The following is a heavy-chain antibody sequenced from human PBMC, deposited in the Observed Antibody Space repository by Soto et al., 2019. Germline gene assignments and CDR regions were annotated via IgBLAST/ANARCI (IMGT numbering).Heavy chain of an antibody. CDR1: GGSFSGYC. Sequence: PSETLSLTCAVYGGSFSGYCWSWIRQPPGKGLEWIGEINHSGRTNYNPSLKSRVTISVDTSKSQFPLKLSSVTDADTAVYYCASGRKYYDFWSGYSHPRYYFNYWGQGTLVT. V-gene: IGHV4-34*01. CDR3: ASGRKYYDFWSGYSHPRYYFNY. D-gene: IGHD3-3*01. CDR2: INHSGRT. J-gene: IGHJ4*02.